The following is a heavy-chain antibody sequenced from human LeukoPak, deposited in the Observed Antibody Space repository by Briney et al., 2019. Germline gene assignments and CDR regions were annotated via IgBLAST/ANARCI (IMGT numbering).Heavy chain of an antibody. Sequence: GGSLRLSCAASGFTCSSYGMHWVRQAPGKGLEWVANMNLDGSEKYYVDSVNGRFIISRDNAKNSLFLQMNSLIAEDTAVYYCARDDGFSCYSYWGQGTLVTVSS. CDR1: GFTCSSYG. CDR2: MNLDGSEK. J-gene: IGHJ4*02. V-gene: IGHV3-7*01. D-gene: IGHD3/OR15-3a*01. CDR3: ARDDGFSCYSY.